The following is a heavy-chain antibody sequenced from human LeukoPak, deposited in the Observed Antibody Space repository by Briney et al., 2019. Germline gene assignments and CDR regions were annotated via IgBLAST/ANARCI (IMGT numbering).Heavy chain of an antibody. V-gene: IGHV1-46*01. J-gene: IGHJ3*02. D-gene: IGHD3-10*01. CDR1: GYTFTNYY. CDR3: ARGTGLKAFDI. Sequence: GASVKVSCKASGYTFTNYYMHWVRQAPGQGLEWMGIINPSGGSTIYAQKFQGRVTMTRDTSTSTVYMELSSLRSEDTAVYYCARGTGLKAFDIWGPGTMVTVSS. CDR2: INPSGGST.